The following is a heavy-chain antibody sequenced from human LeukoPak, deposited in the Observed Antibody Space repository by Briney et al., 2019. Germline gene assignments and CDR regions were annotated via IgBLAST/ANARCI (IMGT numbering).Heavy chain of an antibody. CDR3: ARDLYGGHFDY. CDR1: RFTFSTYA. D-gene: IGHD4-23*01. CDR2: IANGGGST. V-gene: IGHV3-23*01. Sequence: GGSLGLSCAASRFTFSTYAMSWVRQAPGKGLEWISTIANGGGSTYYADSVKGRFTISRDNSKNTLYLQMNSLRAEDTAVYYCARDLYGGHFDYWGQGTLVTVSS. J-gene: IGHJ4*02.